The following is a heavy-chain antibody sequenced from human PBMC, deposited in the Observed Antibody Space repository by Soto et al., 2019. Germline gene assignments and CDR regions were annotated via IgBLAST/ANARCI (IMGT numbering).Heavy chain of an antibody. D-gene: IGHD4-4*01. Sequence: QVQLVQSGAEVKKPGASVKVSCKASGYTFTGYYMHWVRQAPGQGLEWMGWINPNSGGTNYAQKFQVRVTMTRDTSISSAYMELSRLRADDTAVYYCARDPSSTVNHTASYDYYDGMDVWGQGTTVTVSS. CDR2: INPNSGGT. CDR1: GYTFTGYY. CDR3: ARDPSSTVNHTASYDYYDGMDV. V-gene: IGHV1-2*02. J-gene: IGHJ6*02.